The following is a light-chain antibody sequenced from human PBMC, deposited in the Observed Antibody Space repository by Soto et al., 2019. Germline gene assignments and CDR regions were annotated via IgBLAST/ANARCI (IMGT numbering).Light chain of an antibody. V-gene: IGKV3-11*01. Sequence: EIVLTQSPATLSLSPGERATLSCRASRSVSSYLAWYQQKPGQVPRLLIYAASNRAAGIPATFCGSGSETDYTLTTSDLEPEDFAVYYCEQRYAWPPISFGQGTRLEIK. CDR2: AAS. CDR1: RSVSSY. CDR3: EQRYAWPPIS. J-gene: IGKJ5*01.